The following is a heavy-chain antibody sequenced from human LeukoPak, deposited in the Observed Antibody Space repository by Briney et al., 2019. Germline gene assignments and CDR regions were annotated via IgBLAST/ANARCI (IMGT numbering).Heavy chain of an antibody. CDR2: IRDDGGNR. CDR1: GFTFSSYA. V-gene: IGHV3-30*02. CDR3: AKEYYGSGNYYDY. Sequence: PGGSLRLSCAASGFTFSSYAMSWVRQAPGKGLEWVAFIRDDGGNRYHADSVKGRFTISRDSSKNTLYLEMNSLRAEDTGVYYCAKEYYGSGNYYDYWGQGTLVTVSS. J-gene: IGHJ4*02. D-gene: IGHD3-10*01.